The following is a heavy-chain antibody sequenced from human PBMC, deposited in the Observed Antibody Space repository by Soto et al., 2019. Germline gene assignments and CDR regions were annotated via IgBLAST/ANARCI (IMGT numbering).Heavy chain of an antibody. CDR1: GGTFSSYA. Sequence: QVQLVQSGAEVKKPGSSVKVSCKASGGTFSSYAISWVRQAPGQGLEWMGGIIPIFGTANYAQKFQGRVTITADQDTSTAYMVRSRLRSEDTAVYYCARRKGNWTYEPYSYSYGMDVWGQGTTVTVSS. D-gene: IGHD1-7*01. J-gene: IGHJ6*02. CDR3: ARRKGNWTYEPYSYSYGMDV. CDR2: IIPIFGTA. V-gene: IGHV1-69*12.